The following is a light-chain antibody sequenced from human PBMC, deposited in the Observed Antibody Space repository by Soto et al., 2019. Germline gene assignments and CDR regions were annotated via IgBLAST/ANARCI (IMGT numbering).Light chain of an antibody. CDR1: HNDIGTYDY. CDR2: GVT. Sequence: QSALTQPPSVSGSPGQSITISCTGNHNDIGTYDYVSWYQQHPGRAPRLLIYGVTTRPSGISDRFSGSKSANTASLTISGLQADDEAEYYCNSYTRGSTRYVFGTGTKLTVL. V-gene: IGLV2-14*03. CDR3: NSYTRGSTRYV. J-gene: IGLJ1*01.